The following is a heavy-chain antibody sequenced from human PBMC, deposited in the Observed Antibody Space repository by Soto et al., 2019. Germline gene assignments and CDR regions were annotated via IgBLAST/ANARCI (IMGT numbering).Heavy chain of an antibody. J-gene: IGHJ4*02. CDR3: ARDVGTRAMLRTTSKTLGGLDY. CDR2: IWYDGINQ. D-gene: IGHD2-2*01. V-gene: IGHV3-33*01. Sequence: GGSLRLSCAASGFTFSTYCIHWVRQAPGKGLEPVALIWYDGINQWYADSAKGRFTISRDNSKNTVYLQMNSLKVEDTAVYYCARDVGTRAMLRTTSKTLGGLDYSGQGVLVPLCS. CDR1: GFTFSTYC.